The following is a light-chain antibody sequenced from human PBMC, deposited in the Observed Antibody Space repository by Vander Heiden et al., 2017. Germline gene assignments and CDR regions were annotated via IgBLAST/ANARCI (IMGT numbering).Light chain of an antibody. Sequence: SALSQPASVSRSPGQSITISCSGTSSDVGSYNLVSWYQQHPGKAPKLMIYEVSKRPSGVSNRCSGSKSGNTASLTISRLQAEDEADYYGCAYAGSSAWVFGGGTKLTVL. CDR2: EVS. CDR1: SSDVGSYNL. CDR3: CAYAGSSAWV. J-gene: IGLJ3*02. V-gene: IGLV2-23*02.